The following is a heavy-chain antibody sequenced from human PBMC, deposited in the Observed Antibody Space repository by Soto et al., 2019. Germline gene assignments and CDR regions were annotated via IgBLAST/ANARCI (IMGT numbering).Heavy chain of an antibody. CDR1: GFTFSSYW. J-gene: IGHJ4*02. Sequence: GSLRLSCAASGFTFSSYWMSWVRQAPGKGLEWVANIKQDGSEKYYVDSVKGRFTISRDNAKNSLYLQVNSLRAEDTAVYYCARGGSGSYYKRPFGYWGQGTLVTVSS. V-gene: IGHV3-7*01. D-gene: IGHD3-10*01. CDR3: ARGGSGSYYKRPFGY. CDR2: IKQDGSEK.